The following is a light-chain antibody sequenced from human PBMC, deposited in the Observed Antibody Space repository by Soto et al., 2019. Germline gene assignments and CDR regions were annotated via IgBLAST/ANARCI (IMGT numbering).Light chain of an antibody. V-gene: IGLV2-14*01. J-gene: IGLJ2*01. CDR1: SSDVGGYNY. Sequence: QSVLTQPASVSGSPGQSITISCTGTSSDVGGYNYVSWYQQHPGKAPKIMIYDVSYRPSAVSNRFSGSKSGNTASLTISGLQAEDEADYYCSSYTSSSTLGVVFGGGTKLTVL. CDR3: SSYTSSSTLGVV. CDR2: DVS.